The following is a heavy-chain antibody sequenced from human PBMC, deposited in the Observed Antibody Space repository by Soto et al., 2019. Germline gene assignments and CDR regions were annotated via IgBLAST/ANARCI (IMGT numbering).Heavy chain of an antibody. D-gene: IGHD2-15*01. V-gene: IGHV4-34*01. J-gene: IGHJ4*02. CDR2: INHSGST. CDR3: ASSPVKNPKRYCSGGSCYYNY. CDR1: GGSFSGYY. Sequence: LETLSLTCAVYGGSFSGYYWSWIRQPPGKGLEWIGEINHSGSTNYNPSLKSRVTISVDTSKNQFSLKLSSVTAADTAVYYCASSPVKNPKRYCSGGSCYYNYWGQGTLVTVSS.